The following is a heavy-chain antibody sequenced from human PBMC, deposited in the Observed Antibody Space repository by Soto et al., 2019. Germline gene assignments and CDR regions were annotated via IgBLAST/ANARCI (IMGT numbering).Heavy chain of an antibody. J-gene: IGHJ6*02. CDR3: ARGDCSGGSCIYYYGRDV. CDR1: GYTFTSYD. D-gene: IGHD2-15*01. CDR2: MNPNSGNT. Sequence: VKVSCKASGYTFTSYDINWVRQATGQGLEWMGWMNPNSGNTGYAQKFQGRVTMTRNTSISTAYMELSSLRSEDTAVYYCARGDCSGGSCIYYYGRDVWGQGTTVTVYS. V-gene: IGHV1-8*01.